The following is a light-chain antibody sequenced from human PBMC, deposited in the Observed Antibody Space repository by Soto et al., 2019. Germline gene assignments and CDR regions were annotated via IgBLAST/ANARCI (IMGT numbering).Light chain of an antibody. J-gene: IGKJ2*01. Sequence: DIQMTQSPSSLSASVGDRVTITCRSSQGISTYLAWYQQKPGKVPKLLIYAASTLQSGVPSRFSGSGSGTDFTLTISSLQPEDVATYDCQKYNSAPHTFGQGTKLEIK. CDR2: AAS. CDR1: QGISTY. V-gene: IGKV1-27*01. CDR3: QKYNSAPHT.